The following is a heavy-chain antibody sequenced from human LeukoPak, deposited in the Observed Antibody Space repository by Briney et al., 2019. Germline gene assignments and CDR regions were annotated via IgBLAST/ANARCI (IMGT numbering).Heavy chain of an antibody. Sequence: SGTLSLTCTVSGGPISSSSYYWGWIRQPPGKGLEWIGRIYTSGSSNYNPSLKSRVTISLDTSKNQFSLKLSSVTATDTAVYFCARVDGSCSGGSCPSGNWFDPWGQGTLVTVSS. CDR2: IYTSGSS. CDR3: ARVDGSCSGGSCPSGNWFDP. D-gene: IGHD2-15*01. CDR1: GGPISSSSYY. J-gene: IGHJ5*02. V-gene: IGHV4-39*07.